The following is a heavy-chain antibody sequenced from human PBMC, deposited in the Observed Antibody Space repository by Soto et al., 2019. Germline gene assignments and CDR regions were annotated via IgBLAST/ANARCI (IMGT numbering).Heavy chain of an antibody. D-gene: IGHD2-2*01. Sequence: QVQLVQSGPEVKRPGASVKVSCKASGYNFITSGINWVRQAPGQGLEWMGGIIPISGTADYAPKFQGRVTITADESTNTGYMELRSLTSEDTAVYYCARERSVGYCSTTTCPRPFYYFGMGVWGQGTTVTVSS. CDR1: GYNFITSG. J-gene: IGHJ6*02. V-gene: IGHV1-69*13. CDR2: IIPISGTA. CDR3: ARERSVGYCSTTTCPRPFYYFGMGV.